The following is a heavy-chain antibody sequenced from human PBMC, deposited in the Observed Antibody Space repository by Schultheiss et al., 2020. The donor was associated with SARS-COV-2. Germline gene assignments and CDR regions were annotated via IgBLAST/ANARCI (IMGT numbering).Heavy chain of an antibody. Sequence: GGSLRLSCAASGFTFDDYTMHWVRQAPGKGLEWVSSISSSSSYIYYADSVKGRFTISRDNAKNSLYLQMNSLRAEDTAVYYCARDRSRMGSNYWFDPWGQGALVTVSS. CDR2: ISSSSSYI. J-gene: IGHJ5*02. D-gene: IGHD3-10*01. CDR1: GFTFDDYT. CDR3: ARDRSRMGSNYWFDP. V-gene: IGHV3-21*04.